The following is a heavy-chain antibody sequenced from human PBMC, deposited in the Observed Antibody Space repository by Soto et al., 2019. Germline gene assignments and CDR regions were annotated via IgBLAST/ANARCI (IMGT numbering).Heavy chain of an antibody. Sequence: XSVKVSFKASGYTFTSYYMHLVRQSPGQGLEWMGIINPSGGSTSYAQKFQGRVTMTRDTSTSTVYMELSSLRSEDTAVYYCARDVPSSTAMVTSSWFDPWGQGTLVTVSS. CDR2: INPSGGST. D-gene: IGHD5-18*01. J-gene: IGHJ5*02. CDR3: ARDVPSSTAMVTSSWFDP. V-gene: IGHV1-46*01. CDR1: GYTFTSYY.